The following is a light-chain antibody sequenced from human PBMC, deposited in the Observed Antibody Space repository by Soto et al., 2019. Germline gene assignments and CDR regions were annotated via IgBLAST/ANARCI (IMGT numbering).Light chain of an antibody. CDR1: HSVSSSY. Sequence: EIVLTQSAGTLSLSPGERATLSCRASHSVSSSYLAWYQQKPGQAPSLLIYGASNRATGIPDRFSGSGSGTDFTLTISRLEPADFAVYYCQQYDSSPRTFGQGTKVEI. V-gene: IGKV3-20*01. CDR3: QQYDSSPRT. CDR2: GAS. J-gene: IGKJ1*01.